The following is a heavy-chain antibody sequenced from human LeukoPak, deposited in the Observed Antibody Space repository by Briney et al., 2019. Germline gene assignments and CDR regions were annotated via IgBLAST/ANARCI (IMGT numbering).Heavy chain of an antibody. Sequence: GGSLRLSCTASGFTFDDYAMHWVRQAPAKGLEWVSLISGAGGTTDYADSVKGRFTISRDNRRNSLYLHMNSLRTEDTALYFCAKVYVGSWYAYDHWGQGTLVTVS. CDR1: GFTFDDYA. CDR2: ISGAGGTT. D-gene: IGHD6-13*01. J-gene: IGHJ4*02. V-gene: IGHV3-43*02. CDR3: AKVYVGSWYAYDH.